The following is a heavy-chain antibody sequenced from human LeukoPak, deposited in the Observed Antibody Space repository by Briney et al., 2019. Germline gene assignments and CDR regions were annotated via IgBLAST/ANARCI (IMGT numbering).Heavy chain of an antibody. Sequence: PGGSLRLSCAASGFTFDDYGMSWVRQAPGKGLEWVSGINRNGGSTGYADSVKGRFTISRDNAKNSLYLQMNSLRAEDTALYYCARVGRGTTGTTGYFDYWGQGTLVTVSS. CDR2: INRNGGST. D-gene: IGHD1-1*01. J-gene: IGHJ4*02. CDR3: ARVGRGTTGTTGYFDY. V-gene: IGHV3-20*04. CDR1: GFTFDDYG.